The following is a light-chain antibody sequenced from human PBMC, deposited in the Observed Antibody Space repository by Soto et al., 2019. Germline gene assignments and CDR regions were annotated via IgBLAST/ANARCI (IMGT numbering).Light chain of an antibody. CDR3: QQSYSTPPYT. V-gene: IGKV1-13*02. CDR2: DAS. CDR1: QGISSA. Sequence: AIQLTQSPSSLSASVGDRVTITCRASQGISSALAWYQQKPGKAPKLLIYDASSLESGVPSRFSGSGSGTDFTLTISSLQPEDFATYYCQQSYSTPPYTFGQGTKLEIE. J-gene: IGKJ2*01.